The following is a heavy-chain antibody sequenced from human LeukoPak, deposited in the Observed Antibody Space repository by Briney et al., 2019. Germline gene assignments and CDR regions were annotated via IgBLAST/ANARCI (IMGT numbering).Heavy chain of an antibody. CDR3: ARLSITSREGIDY. CDR2: IYYSGST. Sequence: SETLSLTCTVSSGSISSSNYYWGWIRQPPGKGLERIGSIYYSGSTYYNPSLKSRVTISVDTSKNQFSLKLSSVTAADTAVYYCARLSITSREGIDYWGQGTLVTVSS. CDR1: SGSISSSNYY. D-gene: IGHD1-1*01. V-gene: IGHV4-39*01. J-gene: IGHJ4*02.